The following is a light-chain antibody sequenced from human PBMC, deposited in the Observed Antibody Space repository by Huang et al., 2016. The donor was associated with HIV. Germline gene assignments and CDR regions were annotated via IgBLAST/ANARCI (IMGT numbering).Light chain of an antibody. V-gene: IGKV1-5*03. J-gene: IGKJ1*01. Sequence: DIQMTQSPSTLSASVGDRVTITCRASQSISYWLAWYQQKPGKAPNLRIYKSSSLQSGVPSRFSGSGSGTEFTLTISSLQPDDFASYYCQQYHSYSWTFGQGTKVEIK. CDR2: KSS. CDR3: QQYHSYSWT. CDR1: QSISYW.